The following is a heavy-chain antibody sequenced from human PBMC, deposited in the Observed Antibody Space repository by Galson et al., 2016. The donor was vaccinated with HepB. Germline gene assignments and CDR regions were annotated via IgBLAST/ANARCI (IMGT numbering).Heavy chain of an antibody. J-gene: IGHJ3*02. CDR1: GHTFTNFA. V-gene: IGHV7-4-1*02. Sequence: SVKVSCKASGHTFTNFAMNWVRQAPGQGPEWLGWIDTNPGNPTYAQGFPGRFVFSVDTSVSTAYLQVSSLKAEDTAVYFCATHYDILTGHWAFDIRGQGTMVTVSS. CDR2: IDTNPGNP. CDR3: ATHYDILTGHWAFDI. D-gene: IGHD3-9*01.